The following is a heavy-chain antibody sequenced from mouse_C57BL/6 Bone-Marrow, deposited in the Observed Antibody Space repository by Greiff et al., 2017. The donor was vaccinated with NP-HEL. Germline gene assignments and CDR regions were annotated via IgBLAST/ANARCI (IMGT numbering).Heavy chain of an antibody. CDR3: TRDPHYYGSSLDY. J-gene: IGHJ2*01. Sequence: DVQLQESGEGLVKPGGSLKLSCAASGFTFSSYAMSWVRQTPEKRLEWVAYISSGGDYIYYADTVKGRFTISRDNARNTLYLQMSSLKSEDTAMYYCTRDPHYYGSSLDYWGQGTTLTVSS. CDR2: ISSGGDYI. CDR1: GFTFSSYA. D-gene: IGHD1-1*01. V-gene: IGHV5-9-1*02.